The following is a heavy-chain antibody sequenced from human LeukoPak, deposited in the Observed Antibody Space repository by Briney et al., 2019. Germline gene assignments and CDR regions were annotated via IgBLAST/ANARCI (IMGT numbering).Heavy chain of an antibody. Sequence: SETLSLTCTVSGGSISSYYWSWIRQPAGKGLEWIGRIYTSGSTNYNPSLKSRVTMSVDTSKNQFSLKLSSVTAADTAVYYCARHGILGNNLMYYFDYWGQGTLVTVSS. J-gene: IGHJ4*02. V-gene: IGHV4-4*07. CDR1: GGSISSYY. CDR3: ARHGILGNNLMYYFDY. CDR2: IYTSGST. D-gene: IGHD2-15*01.